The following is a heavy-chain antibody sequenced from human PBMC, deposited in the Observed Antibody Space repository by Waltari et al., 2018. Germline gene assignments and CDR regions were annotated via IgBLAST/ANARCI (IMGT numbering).Heavy chain of an antibody. CDR2: INPNSGCT. J-gene: IGHJ4*02. V-gene: IGHV1-2*06. CDR3: ARLGYSSSWSRGGELSLPPFFDY. Sequence: QVQLVQSGAEVKKPGASVKVSCKASGYTCTGYYMHWVTQAPGHGLDWLGRINPNSGCTNYAQRFQGRVTRPRNTSISTAYRELSRLRSDDSAVYYCARLGYSSSWSRGGELSLPPFFDYWGQGTLVTVSS. CDR1: GYTCTGYY. D-gene: IGHD6-13*01.